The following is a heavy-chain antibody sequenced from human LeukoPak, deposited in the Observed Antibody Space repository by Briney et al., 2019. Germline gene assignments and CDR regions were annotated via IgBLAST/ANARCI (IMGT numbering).Heavy chain of an antibody. CDR1: GGSFSGYY. D-gene: IGHD1-26*01. CDR3: ARWAVGATFDY. J-gene: IGHJ4*02. CDR2: INHSGST. V-gene: IGHV4-34*01. Sequence: PSETLSLTCAVYGGSFSGYYWNWIRQPPGKGLEWIGEINHSGSTNYNPSLKSRVTISVDTSTNQFSLKLSSVTAADTAVYYCARWAVGATFDYWGQGTLVTVSS.